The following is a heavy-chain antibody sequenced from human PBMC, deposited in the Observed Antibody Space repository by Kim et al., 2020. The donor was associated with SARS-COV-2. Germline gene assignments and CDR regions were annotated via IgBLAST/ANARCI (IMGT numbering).Heavy chain of an antibody. Sequence: ADSVKGRFTISRDNAENSLYLQMNSLRAEDTAVYYCARETRRDGYNWFDYWGQGTLVTVSS. CDR3: ARETRRDGYNWFDY. J-gene: IGHJ4*02. D-gene: IGHD5-12*01. V-gene: IGHV3-21*01.